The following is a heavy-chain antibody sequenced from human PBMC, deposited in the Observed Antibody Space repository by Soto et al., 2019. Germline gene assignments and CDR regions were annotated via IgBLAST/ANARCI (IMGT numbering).Heavy chain of an antibody. CDR2: ISAYNGNT. CDR1: GYTFTSYG. V-gene: IGHV1-18*01. CDR3: ARVEWLLSMNYYYYGMDV. D-gene: IGHD3-3*01. Sequence: ASVKVSCKASGYTFTSYGISWVRQAPGQGLEWMGWISAYNGNTNYAQKLQGRVTMTTDTSTSTAYMELRSLRSDDTAVYYCARVEWLLSMNYYYYGMDVWGQGTTVTVSS. J-gene: IGHJ6*02.